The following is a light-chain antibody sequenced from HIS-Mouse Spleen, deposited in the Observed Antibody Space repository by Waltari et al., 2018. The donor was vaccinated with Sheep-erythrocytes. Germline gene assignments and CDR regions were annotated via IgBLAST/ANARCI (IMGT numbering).Light chain of an antibody. CDR1: NSDVGVCNY. V-gene: IGLV2-11*01. Sequence: QSALTPPRPVSGSPGQSVTISCTRTNSDVGVCNYISWYQQHPGKAPKLMMYHVSKRPSGVPDRFSGSKTGNTASLTISGLQAEDEADYYCCSYAGSYNHVFASGTKVTVL. J-gene: IGLJ1*01. CDR2: HVS. CDR3: CSYAGSYNHV.